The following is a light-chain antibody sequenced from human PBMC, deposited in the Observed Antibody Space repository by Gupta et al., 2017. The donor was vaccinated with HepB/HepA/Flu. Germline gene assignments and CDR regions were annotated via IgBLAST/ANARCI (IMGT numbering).Light chain of an antibody. Sequence: SYVLTPPPSVSVAPGKTATITCGGNKVGIKSVHWYQQRPGQAPVLVIYYDSVRPSGIPERFSGSNSGNTATLTISRVEAGDEADYYCQVWDTGSDHVVFGGGTELTVL. CDR2: YDS. CDR3: QVWDTGSDHVV. V-gene: IGLV3-21*04. CDR1: KVGIKS. J-gene: IGLJ2*01.